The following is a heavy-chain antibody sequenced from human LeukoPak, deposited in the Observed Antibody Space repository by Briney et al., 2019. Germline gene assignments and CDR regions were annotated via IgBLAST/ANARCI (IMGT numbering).Heavy chain of an antibody. Sequence: GGSPRRSSAATGVTFSSYAIHCVLQAPPKELLRVAAIICDGSNKNYSVSVNGRFTVSRDNSKNTLYLQMNSLRAEDTAVYYCARDIVATIKAEDSNWFDPWGQGTLVTV. CDR1: GVTFSSYA. V-gene: IGHV3-30-3*01. J-gene: IGHJ5*02. D-gene: IGHD5-12*01. CDR2: IICDGSNK. CDR3: ARDIVATIKAEDSNWFDP.